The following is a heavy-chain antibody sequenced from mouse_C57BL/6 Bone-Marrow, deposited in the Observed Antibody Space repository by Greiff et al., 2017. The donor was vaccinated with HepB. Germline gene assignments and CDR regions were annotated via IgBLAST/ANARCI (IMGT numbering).Heavy chain of an antibody. CDR2: IDPSDSYT. Sequence: VQLQQPGAELVMPGASVKLSCKASGYTFTSYWMQWVKQRPGQGLEWIGEIDPSDSYTNYNQKFKGKSTLTVDKSSSTAYMQLSSLTSEDSAVYYCARTSFHYYGSSYLYYFDYWGQGTTLTVSS. V-gene: IGHV1-69*01. D-gene: IGHD1-1*01. CDR1: GYTFTSYW. CDR3: ARTSFHYYGSSYLYYFDY. J-gene: IGHJ2*01.